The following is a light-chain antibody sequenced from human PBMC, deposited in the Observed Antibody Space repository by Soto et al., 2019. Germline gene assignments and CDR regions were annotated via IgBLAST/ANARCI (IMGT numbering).Light chain of an antibody. CDR3: TSYTTSTSPP. J-gene: IGLJ1*01. CDR1: SSDVGAYNY. Sequence: QSALAQPASVSGSPGQSITISCTGTSSDVGAYNYVSWFQHHPGKAPKLMISDVSNRPSGISNRFSGSKSGNTASLTISGLQAEDEADYYCTSYTTSTSPPFGTGTKVTVL. CDR2: DVS. V-gene: IGLV2-14*03.